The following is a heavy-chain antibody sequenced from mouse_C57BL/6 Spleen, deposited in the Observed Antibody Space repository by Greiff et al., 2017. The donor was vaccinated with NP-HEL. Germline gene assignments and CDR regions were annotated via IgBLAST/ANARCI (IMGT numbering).Heavy chain of an antibody. CDR1: GYTFTDYH. Sequence: EVQLQQSGPELVKPGASVKMSCKASGYTFTDYHMHWVKQSHGKRLEWIGYINPNNGGTSYNQKFKGKATLTVNKSSSTAYMELRSLTSEDSAVYYCARMDYDGSSYAMDYWGQGTSVTVSS. CDR3: ARMDYDGSSYAMDY. J-gene: IGHJ4*01. D-gene: IGHD1-1*01. CDR2: INPNNGGT. V-gene: IGHV1-22*01.